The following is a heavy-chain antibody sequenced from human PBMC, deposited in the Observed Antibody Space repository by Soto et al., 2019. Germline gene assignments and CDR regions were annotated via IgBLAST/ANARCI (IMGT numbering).Heavy chain of an antibody. V-gene: IGHV1-2*02. D-gene: IGHD2-21*01. CDR2: INPYSGGA. CDR3: ARLMHYSHSGGSSHSGFDM. Sequence: ASVKVSCKASGYTFTGYFIHWVRQAPGQGLEWIGWINPYSGGADLSQKFQGRVTMTRDTSISTAYMEVSSLRSDDTAVFYCARLMHYSHSGGSSHSGFDMWGQGTLVTVSS. J-gene: IGHJ3*02. CDR1: GYTFTGYF.